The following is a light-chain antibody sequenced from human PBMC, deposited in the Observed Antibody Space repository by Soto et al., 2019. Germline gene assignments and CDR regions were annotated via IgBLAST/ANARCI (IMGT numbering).Light chain of an antibody. CDR1: QSVSSY. J-gene: IGKJ1*01. V-gene: IGKV3-11*01. Sequence: ETVLTQSPATLSLSPGERATLSCRASQSVSSYLAWYQQKPGQAPRLLIYDASNRATGIPARFSGSGSGTDFTLTISSLEPEDFAVYYCHQRSNWWTFGQGTKVDIK. CDR3: HQRSNWWT. CDR2: DAS.